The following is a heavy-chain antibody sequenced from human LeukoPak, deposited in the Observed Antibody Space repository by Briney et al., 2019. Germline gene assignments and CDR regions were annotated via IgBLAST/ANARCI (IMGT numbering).Heavy chain of an antibody. J-gene: IGHJ4*02. D-gene: IGHD3-16*01. Sequence: GGSLRLSCAASGFTFSSYAMHWVRQASGKGLEWVAVISYDGSNKYYADSVKGRFTISRDNSKNTLYLQMNSLRAEDTAVYYCARDYVWGSYKDYWGQGTLVTVSS. V-gene: IGHV3-30*04. CDR3: ARDYVWGSYKDY. CDR1: GFTFSSYA. CDR2: ISYDGSNK.